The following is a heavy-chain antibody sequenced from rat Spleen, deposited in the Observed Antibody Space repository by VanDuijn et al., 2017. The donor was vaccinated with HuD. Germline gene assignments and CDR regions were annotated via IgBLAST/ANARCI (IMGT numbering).Heavy chain of an antibody. CDR2: IDFSGST. D-gene: IGHD1-12*02. J-gene: IGHJ2*01. V-gene: IGHV3-1*01. Sequence: EVQLQESGPGLVKPSHSLSLTCSVTGYSITSNYWGWIRKFPGNKMEWMGYIDFSGSTGYNPSLKARISITRDLSKNQFFLQLNSVSTEDTATYYCDANYDGTYYYPYYFDYWGQGVMVTVSS. CDR1: GYSITSNY. CDR3: DANYDGTYYYPYYFDY.